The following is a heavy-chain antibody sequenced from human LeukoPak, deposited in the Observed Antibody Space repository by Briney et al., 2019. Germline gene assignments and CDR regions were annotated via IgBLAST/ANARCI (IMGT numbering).Heavy chain of an antibody. CDR2: IYHSGST. CDR3: ARVSGYYDSSGYRLMGYWYFDL. D-gene: IGHD3-22*01. J-gene: IGHJ2*01. Sequence: SETLSLTCAVYGGSFSGYYWSWIRQPPGKGLEWIGYIYHSGSTYYNPSLKSRVTISVDRSKNQFSLKLSSVTAADTAVYYCARVSGYYDSSGYRLMGYWYFDLWGRGTLVTVSS. CDR1: GGSFSGYY. V-gene: IGHV4-34*01.